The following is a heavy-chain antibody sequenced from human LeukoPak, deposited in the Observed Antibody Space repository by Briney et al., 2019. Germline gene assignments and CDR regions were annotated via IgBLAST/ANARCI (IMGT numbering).Heavy chain of an antibody. J-gene: IGHJ5*02. CDR3: ASHPSDFYWFDP. D-gene: IGHD3-3*01. CDR1: GGSISTYY. Sequence: PSETLSLTCTVSGGSISTYYWSWIRQPAGKGLEWIGRIYTGGSANYNPSLKSRVTMSVDTSKNQFSLRLSSVTAADTAMYYCASHPSDFYWFDPWGQGTLVTVSS. V-gene: IGHV4-4*07. CDR2: IYTGGSA.